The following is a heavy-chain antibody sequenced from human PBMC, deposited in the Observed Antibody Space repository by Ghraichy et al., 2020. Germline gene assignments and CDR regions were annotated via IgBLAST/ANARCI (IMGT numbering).Heavy chain of an antibody. J-gene: IGHJ5*02. CDR3: ASTSYYYDSSGYYYVRTGFDP. V-gene: IGHV4-34*01. Sequence: ESLNISCAVYGGSFSGYYWSWIRQPPGKGLEWIGEINHSGSTNYNPSLKSRVTISVDTSKNQFSLKLSSVTAADTAVYYCASTSYYYDSSGYYYVRTGFDPWGQGTLVTVSS. CDR2: INHSGST. D-gene: IGHD3-22*01. CDR1: GGSFSGYY.